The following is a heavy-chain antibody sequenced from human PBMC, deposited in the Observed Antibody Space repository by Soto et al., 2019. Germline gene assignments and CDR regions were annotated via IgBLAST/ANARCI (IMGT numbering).Heavy chain of an antibody. V-gene: IGHV4-4*07. CDR1: GGSINNYF. CDR2: IYTSGSI. D-gene: IGHD1-26*01. Sequence: SETLSLTCTVSGGSINNYFWIWIRQPAGKGLEWIGRIYTSGSINYNPSLKSRVTMSVDTSKNQFSLKLSSVTAADTAVYYCARDPAKYSSSYYFDPWGQGTLVTVSS. J-gene: IGHJ5*02. CDR3: ARDPAKYSSSYYFDP.